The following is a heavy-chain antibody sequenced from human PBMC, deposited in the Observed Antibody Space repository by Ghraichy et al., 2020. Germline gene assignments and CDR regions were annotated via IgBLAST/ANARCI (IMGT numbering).Heavy chain of an antibody. Sequence: GGSLRLSCAASGFTFSSYAMSWVRQAPGKGLEWVSSISARGDVTFHADSVEGRFTLSRDNSKNTVYLQMNSLRADDTAVYYCAKGAGSTWFTDWGQGTLVTVSS. CDR3: AKGAGSTWFTD. CDR1: GFTFSSYA. D-gene: IGHD2-2*01. J-gene: IGHJ4*02. CDR2: ISARGDVT. V-gene: IGHV3-23*01.